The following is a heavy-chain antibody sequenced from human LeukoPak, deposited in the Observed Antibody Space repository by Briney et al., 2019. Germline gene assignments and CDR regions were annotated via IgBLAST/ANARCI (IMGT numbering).Heavy chain of an antibody. V-gene: IGHV1-18*01. CDR3: ARSLELPDYFDY. CDR2: ISAYNGST. D-gene: IGHD1-7*01. CDR1: GYTFTSYG. Sequence: GASVKVSCKASGYTFTSYGISWVRQAPGQGLEWMGWISAYNGSTNYAQKLQGRVTMTTDTFTSTAYMELRSLRSDDTAVYYCARSLELPDYFDYWGQGTLVTVSS. J-gene: IGHJ4*02.